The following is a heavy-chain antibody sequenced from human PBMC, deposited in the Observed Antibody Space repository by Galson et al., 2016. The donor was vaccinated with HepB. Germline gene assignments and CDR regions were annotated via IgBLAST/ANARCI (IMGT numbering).Heavy chain of an antibody. CDR3: ARETIFGARD. V-gene: IGHV4-30-4*01. Sequence: TLSLTCTVSGASISTGDYYLSWIRQPPGKGLEWMGYMHYTGTTFYKPSLQSRLVMSVDTSKNQFSLNVTFVTAADTALYYCARETIFGARDWGQGALVIVSS. J-gene: IGHJ4*02. CDR1: GASISTGDYY. CDR2: MHYTGTT. D-gene: IGHD3-3*01.